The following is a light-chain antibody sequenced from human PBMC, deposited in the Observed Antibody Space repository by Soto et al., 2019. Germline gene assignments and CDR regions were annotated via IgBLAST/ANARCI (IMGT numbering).Light chain of an antibody. CDR1: SSAVGSYRL. Sequence: QSVISNPASLSGSPGQSITISCTGSSSAVGSYRLVSWYQCHPGKVPKLIIYEGNKRPSGVSNRFSGSEPGNTASLTISGLQAEDEADYYCCSSAPSRTVVFGTGTKVTVL. J-gene: IGLJ1*01. CDR3: CSSAPSRTVV. CDR2: EGN. V-gene: IGLV2-23*01.